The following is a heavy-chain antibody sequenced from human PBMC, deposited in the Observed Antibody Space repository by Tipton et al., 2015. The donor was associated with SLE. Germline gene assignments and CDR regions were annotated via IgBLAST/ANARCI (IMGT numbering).Heavy chain of an antibody. CDR3: ARDPAPYSSPSEYFDL. CDR1: GGSISSYY. V-gene: IGHV4-59*01. CDR2: IYYSGST. J-gene: IGHJ2*01. D-gene: IGHD6-6*01. Sequence: TLSLTCTVSGGSISSYYWSWIRQPPGKGLEWIGYIYYSGSTNYNPSLKSRVTISVDTSKNQFSLKLSSVTAADTAVYYCARDPAPYSSPSEYFDLWGRAPWSLSPQ.